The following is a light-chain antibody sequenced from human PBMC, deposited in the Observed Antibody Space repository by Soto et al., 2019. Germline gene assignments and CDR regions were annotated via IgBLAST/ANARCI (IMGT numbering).Light chain of an antibody. CDR3: QVWDTSSGHQGV. Sequence: SYELTQPPSVSVAPGQTARITCGGNNIGSQSVHWHQQRPGQAPVLVVYDDSDRPSGIPERFSGSNSGNTATLTISRVEAGDEADNYCQVWDTSSGHQGVFGGGTKLTVL. CDR1: NIGSQS. V-gene: IGLV3-21*02. J-gene: IGLJ2*01. CDR2: DDS.